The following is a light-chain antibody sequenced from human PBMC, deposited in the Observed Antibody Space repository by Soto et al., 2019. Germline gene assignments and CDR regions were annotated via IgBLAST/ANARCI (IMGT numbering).Light chain of an antibody. CDR2: KNN. Sequence: QSVLTQPPSASGTPGQRVTISCSGSSSNIGRNYVYWYQQLPGTAPKLLIYKNNQRPSGVPDRFSGSKSGTSASLAISGLRSDDEADYYCAAWDDSLSGYVFGTGPKLTVL. CDR1: SSNIGRNY. V-gene: IGLV1-47*01. CDR3: AAWDDSLSGYV. J-gene: IGLJ1*01.